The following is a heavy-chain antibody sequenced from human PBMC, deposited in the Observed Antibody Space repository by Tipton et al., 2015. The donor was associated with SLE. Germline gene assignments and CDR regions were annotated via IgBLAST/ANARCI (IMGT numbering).Heavy chain of an antibody. CDR1: GGSISSHY. CDR2: IYTSGST. J-gene: IGHJ6*03. Sequence: TLSLTCTVSGGSISSHYWSWIRQPPGKGLEWIGYIYTSGSTNYNPSLKSRVTISGDTSKNQFSLKLSSVTAADTAIYYCASTIAAAGSFYYYYYMDVWGKGTTVTVSS. CDR3: ASTIAAAGSFYYYYYMDV. V-gene: IGHV4-4*08. D-gene: IGHD6-13*01.